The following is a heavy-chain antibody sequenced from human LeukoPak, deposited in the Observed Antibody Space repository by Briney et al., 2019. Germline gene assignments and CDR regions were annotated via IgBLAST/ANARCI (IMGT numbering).Heavy chain of an antibody. V-gene: IGHV4-59*01. CDR2: IYYSGST. CDR1: GGSISSYY. J-gene: IGHJ4*02. CDR3: ARVVVGAIDY. D-gene: IGHD1-26*01. Sequence: PSETLSLTCTVSGGSISSYYWSWIRQPPGKGLEWIGYIYYSGSTNYNPSLKSRVTISVGTSKNQFSLKLSSVTAADTAVYDCARVVVGAIDYWGQGTLVTVSS.